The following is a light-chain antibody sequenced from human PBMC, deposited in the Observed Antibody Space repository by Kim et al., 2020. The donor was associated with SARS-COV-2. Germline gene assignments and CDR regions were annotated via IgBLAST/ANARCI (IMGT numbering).Light chain of an antibody. J-gene: IGKJ2*01. CDR2: AAS. CDR3: QQSNTTPYT. Sequence: SASVGDRVTITCRASQSSSNFLNWYQQKPGTAPKLLIYAASRLQSGVPSRFSGSGSGTDFTLTISSVQPEDFATYYCQQSNTTPYTFGQGTKLEI. V-gene: IGKV1-39*01. CDR1: QSSSNF.